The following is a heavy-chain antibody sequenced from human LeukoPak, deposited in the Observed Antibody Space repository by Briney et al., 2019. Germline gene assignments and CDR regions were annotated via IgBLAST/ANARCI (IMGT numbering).Heavy chain of an antibody. J-gene: IGHJ6*02. CDR2: IYYSGST. V-gene: IGHV4-39*01. Sequence: SETLSLTCTVSGGSISSSSYYWGWIRQPPGKGLEWIGSIYYSGSTYYNPSLKSRVTISVDTSKNQFSLKLCSVTAADTAVYYCARALKPVKISYFYGMDVWGQGTTVTVSS. CDR1: GGSISSSSYY. CDR3: ARALKPVKISYFYGMDV. D-gene: IGHD1-14*01.